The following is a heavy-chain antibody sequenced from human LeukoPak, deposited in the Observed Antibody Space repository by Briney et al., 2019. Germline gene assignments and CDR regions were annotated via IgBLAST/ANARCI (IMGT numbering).Heavy chain of an antibody. D-gene: IGHD1-26*01. Sequence: SGGSLRLSCAASGFTVSSNYMSWVRQAPGKGLEWVSSISSGSTWIYYADSLKGRFTISRDNAKNSLYLQMNSLRVEDTAVYYCARDAGGRTQREGWFDPWGQGTLVTVSS. CDR3: ARDAGGRTQREGWFDP. CDR1: GFTVSSNY. J-gene: IGHJ5*02. CDR2: ISSGSTWI. V-gene: IGHV3-21*01.